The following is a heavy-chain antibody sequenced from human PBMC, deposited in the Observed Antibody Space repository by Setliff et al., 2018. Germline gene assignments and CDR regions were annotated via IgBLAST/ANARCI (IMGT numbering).Heavy chain of an antibody. CDR3: ARGRITGANWFDP. CDR2: INHRGST. CDR1: GGTFSDYY. V-gene: IGHV4-34*01. D-gene: IGHD1-20*01. Sequence: TLSLTCAAYGGTFSDYYWTWIRQPPGKGLEWVGEINHRGSTTYNPSLKSRVTISVDTSKNQFSLKLSSVTAADTALYYCARGRITGANWFDPWGQGILVTVSS. J-gene: IGHJ5*02.